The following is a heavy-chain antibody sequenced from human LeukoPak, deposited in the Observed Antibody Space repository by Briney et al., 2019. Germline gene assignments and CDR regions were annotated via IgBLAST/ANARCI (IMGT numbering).Heavy chain of an antibody. J-gene: IGHJ4*02. CDR2: ISSSGSTI. Sequence: PGGSLRLSCAASGFTFSDYYMSWIRQAPGKGLEWVSYISSSGSTIYYADSVKGRFTISRDNAKNSLYLQMNSLRAEDTAVYYGAGDKSGPPPPAAGFWGQGTRVPVSS. D-gene: IGHD6-13*01. V-gene: IGHV3-11*01. CDR3: AGDKSGPPPPAAGF. CDR1: GFTFSDYY.